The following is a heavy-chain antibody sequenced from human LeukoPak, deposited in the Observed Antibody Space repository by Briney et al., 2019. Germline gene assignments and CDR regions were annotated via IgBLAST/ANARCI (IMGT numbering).Heavy chain of an antibody. D-gene: IGHD4-17*01. CDR3: ARLAPDYADYWFDP. CDR2: IYPLDSIT. CDR1: GYDFSTKW. J-gene: IGHJ5*02. V-gene: IGHV5-51*01. Sequence: GESLKFSCQTSGYDFSTKWIGWVRQMPGKGLEWMGIIYPLDSITRYSPSFQGHVSISADTSISTAYLQWTSLKPSDTAIYYCARLAPDYADYWFDPWGQGTLVTVSS.